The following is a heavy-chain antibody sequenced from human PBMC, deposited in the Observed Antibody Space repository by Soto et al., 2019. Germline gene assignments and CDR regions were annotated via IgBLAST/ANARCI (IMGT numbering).Heavy chain of an antibody. J-gene: IGHJ4*02. D-gene: IGHD2-2*01. Sequence: EVQLLESGGGLVQPGGSLRLSCAASGFTFSSYAMSWVRQAPGKGLERVSAISGSGGSTYYADSVKGRFTISRDNSKNTLYLQMNSLRAEDTAVYYCAKIKGRPLLSQRHDYWGQGTLVTVSS. CDR3: AKIKGRPLLSQRHDY. V-gene: IGHV3-23*01. CDR1: GFTFSSYA. CDR2: ISGSGGST.